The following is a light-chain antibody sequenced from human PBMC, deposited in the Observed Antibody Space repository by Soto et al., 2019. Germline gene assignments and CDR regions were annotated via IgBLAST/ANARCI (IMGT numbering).Light chain of an antibody. CDR3: SSYTGRSSWV. Sequence: QSALTQPAAVSGSPGQSITISCTGTSSDVGDFNYVSWYQQHPGKAPKIVIFDVKARPLGVSNRFSASKSGNTASLTISGLQAEDEAHYYCSSYTGRSSWVFGGGTKVTVL. V-gene: IGLV2-14*03. J-gene: IGLJ3*02. CDR1: SSDVGDFNY. CDR2: DVK.